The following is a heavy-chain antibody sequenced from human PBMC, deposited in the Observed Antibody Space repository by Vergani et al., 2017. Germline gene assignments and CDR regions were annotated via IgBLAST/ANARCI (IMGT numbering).Heavy chain of an antibody. V-gene: IGHV4-39*07. CDR2: IYYSGST. J-gene: IGHJ3*02. Sequence: QLQLQESGPGLVEPSETLSLTCTVSGASTSSNSYYWGWVRQSPGNGLEWVGNIYYSGSTNYNPSLKSRVTISVDTSKNQFSLKLNYVIAADTAVYYCARENDYYDSTGLLQINPFDIWGQGTMVTVSS. CDR1: GASTSSNSYY. D-gene: IGHD3-22*01. CDR3: ARENDYYDSTGLLQINPFDI.